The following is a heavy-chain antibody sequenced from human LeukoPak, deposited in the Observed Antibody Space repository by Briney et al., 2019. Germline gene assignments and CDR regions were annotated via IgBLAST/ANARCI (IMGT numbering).Heavy chain of an antibody. D-gene: IGHD4-17*01. V-gene: IGHV3-74*01. CDR3: ASEDGGMDV. Sequence: GGSLRLSCAASGFTFSRCWMHWVRQAPGKGLVWVSRIKSDGSSTTYADSVKGRFTISRDNAKNTLYLQMNSLRAEDTAVYYCASEDGGMDVWGQGTTVTVSS. CDR2: IKSDGSST. CDR1: GFTFSRCW. J-gene: IGHJ6*02.